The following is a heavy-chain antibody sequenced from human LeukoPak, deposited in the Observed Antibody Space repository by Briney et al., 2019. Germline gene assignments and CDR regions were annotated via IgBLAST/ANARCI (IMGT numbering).Heavy chain of an antibody. D-gene: IGHD5-12*01. Sequence: ASVKVSCKASRYTFTGYYMHWVRQAPGQGLEWMGWINPNSGGTNYAQKFQGRVTMTRDTSISTAYMELSRLKSDDTAVYYCARDLSGYAFYYFDYWGQGTLVTVSS. CDR1: RYTFTGYY. V-gene: IGHV1-2*02. J-gene: IGHJ4*02. CDR3: ARDLSGYAFYYFDY. CDR2: INPNSGGT.